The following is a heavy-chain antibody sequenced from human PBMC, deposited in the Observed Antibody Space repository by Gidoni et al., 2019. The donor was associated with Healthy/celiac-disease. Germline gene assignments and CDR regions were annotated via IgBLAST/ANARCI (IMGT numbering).Heavy chain of an antibody. CDR1: GSSFTSYW. V-gene: IGHV5-51*03. J-gene: IGHJ6*02. Sequence: VQLVQSGAEVKKPGESLKHSCKGSGSSFTSYWIGWVRQMPGKGLEWMGIIYPGDSDTRYSPSFQGQVTISADKSISTAYLQWSSLKAADTAMYYCARGGTGYYKGYYYYGMDVWGQGSTVTVSS. CDR3: ARGGTGYYKGYYYYGMDV. D-gene: IGHD3-9*01. CDR2: IYPGDSDT.